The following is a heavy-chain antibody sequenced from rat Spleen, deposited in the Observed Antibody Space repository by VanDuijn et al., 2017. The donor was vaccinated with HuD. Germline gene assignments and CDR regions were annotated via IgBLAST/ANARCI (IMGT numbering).Heavy chain of an antibody. V-gene: IGHV5-17*01. Sequence: VQLVESGGGLVQPGRSLKLSCAASGFTFSDYAMAWVRQAPKKGLEWVATSIYDGSSTYYRDSVKGRFTISRDNAKSTLYLQMDSLRSEDTATYYCARLSNYYFDYWGPGVMVTVSS. CDR2: SIYDGSST. CDR1: GFTFSDYA. J-gene: IGHJ2*01. CDR3: ARLSNYYFDY. D-gene: IGHD1-10*01.